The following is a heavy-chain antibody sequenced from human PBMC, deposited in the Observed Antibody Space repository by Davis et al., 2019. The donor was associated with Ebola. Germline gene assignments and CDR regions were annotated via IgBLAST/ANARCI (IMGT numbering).Heavy chain of an antibody. V-gene: IGHV3-33*01. CDR1: GFTLSSYG. D-gene: IGHD4-17*01. CDR2: IWYDGSNK. J-gene: IGHJ4*02. Sequence: GESLKISCAASGFTLSSYGMHWVRQAPGKGLEWVAVIWYDGSNKYYADSVKGRFTISRDNSKNTLYLQMNSLRAEDTAVYYCARVALAGDPDYWGQGTLVTVSS. CDR3: ARVALAGDPDY.